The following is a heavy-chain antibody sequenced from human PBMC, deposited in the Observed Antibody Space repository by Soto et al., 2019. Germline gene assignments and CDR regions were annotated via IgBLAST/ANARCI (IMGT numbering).Heavy chain of an antibody. V-gene: IGHV3-23*01. J-gene: IGHJ4*02. CDR2: ISGSGGST. D-gene: IGHD3-22*01. CDR1: GFTFSSYA. CDR3: AKAWYYYDSSGYYSFDY. Sequence: GGSLRLSSAASGFTFSSYAMSWVRQAPGKGLEWVSAISGSGGSTYYADSVKGRFTISRDNSKNTLYLQMNSLRAEDTAVYYWAKAWYYYDSSGYYSFDYWGQGTLVTVSS.